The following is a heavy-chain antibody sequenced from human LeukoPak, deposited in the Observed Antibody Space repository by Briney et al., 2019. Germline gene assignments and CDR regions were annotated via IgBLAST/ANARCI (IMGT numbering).Heavy chain of an antibody. Sequence: GGSLRLSCVASGFTFDDYTIHWVRQAPGKGLEWVSLISWDGRSTYYADSVKGRFTISRDNSKNSLYLQMNSLRTEDTAFYYCAKGPTWYYFDYWGQGTLVTVSS. J-gene: IGHJ4*02. CDR3: AKGPTWYYFDY. V-gene: IGHV3-43*01. CDR2: ISWDGRST. CDR1: GFTFDDYT. D-gene: IGHD2-8*01.